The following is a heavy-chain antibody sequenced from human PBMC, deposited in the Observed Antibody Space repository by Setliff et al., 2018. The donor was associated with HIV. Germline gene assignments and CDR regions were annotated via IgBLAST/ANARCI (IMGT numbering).Heavy chain of an antibody. CDR2: IYSSGST. CDR1: GGSISKYF. Sequence: SETLSLTCTVSGGSISKYFWSWIRQSAEKGLEWIGRIYSSGSTNQNPSLKSRVSMSVDTSKSQFSPNLSSVTAADTAVYYCARSLDYSGSGSYYVGWFDLWGQGIPVTVSS. D-gene: IGHD3-10*01. CDR3: ARSLDYSGSGSYYVGWFDL. V-gene: IGHV4-4*07. J-gene: IGHJ5*02.